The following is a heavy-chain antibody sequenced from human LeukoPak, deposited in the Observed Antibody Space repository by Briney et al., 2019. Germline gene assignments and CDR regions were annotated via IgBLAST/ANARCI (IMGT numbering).Heavy chain of an antibody. J-gene: IGHJ4*02. Sequence: GGSLRLSCAASGFTFSSYGMHWVRQSPGKGLEWIAFISYDGSKKYYGDSVKGRFTISRDSSKNILYLQMNALTTEDTAVYYCAKDRGSGTYYLIPDYWGQGTLVIVSS. CDR1: GFTFSSYG. CDR2: ISYDGSKK. CDR3: AKDRGSGTYYLIPDY. V-gene: IGHV3-30*02. D-gene: IGHD3-10*01.